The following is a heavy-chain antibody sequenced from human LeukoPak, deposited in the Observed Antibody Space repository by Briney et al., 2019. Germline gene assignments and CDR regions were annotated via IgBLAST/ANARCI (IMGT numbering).Heavy chain of an antibody. CDR2: INHSGSN. D-gene: IGHD4-17*01. V-gene: IGHV4-34*01. Sequence: SETLSLTCAVYGGSFSGYYWSWIRQPPGKGLEWIGEINHSGSNNYNPSLKSPVTISVATSKTQFSPRLSSMTAADTAVYYCASSARGTVIRPTHRVPFDTSGQGTMVTVSS. CDR1: GGSFSGYY. CDR3: ASSARGTVIRPTHRVPFDT. J-gene: IGHJ3*02.